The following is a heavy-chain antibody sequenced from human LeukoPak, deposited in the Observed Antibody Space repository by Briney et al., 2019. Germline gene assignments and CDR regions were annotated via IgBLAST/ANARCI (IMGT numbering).Heavy chain of an antibody. Sequence: GGSLRLSCAASGFTFSSYWMHWVRQAPGKGLVWVSRINSDGTSTSYADSVKGRFTISRDNAKNTLYLQMNSLRAEDTAVYYCAREFRQWLVDDAFDNWGQGTMVTVSS. CDR3: AREFRQWLVDDAFDN. D-gene: IGHD6-19*01. CDR2: INSDGTST. V-gene: IGHV3-74*01. CDR1: GFTFSSYW. J-gene: IGHJ3*02.